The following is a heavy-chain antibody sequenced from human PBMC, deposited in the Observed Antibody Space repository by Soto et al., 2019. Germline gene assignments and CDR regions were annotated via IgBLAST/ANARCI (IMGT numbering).Heavy chain of an antibody. J-gene: IGHJ4*01. V-gene: IGHV3-66*01. CDR3: ARGSLY. CDR1: GLSVSSND. Sequence: PGGSLRLSCAASGLSVSSNDMSWVRQAPGKGLECVSIIYSADNTFYLDSVKGRFIISRDNSKNTVYLQMNSLRADDTAVYYYARGSLYSGQGTLVTVSS. CDR2: IYSADNT.